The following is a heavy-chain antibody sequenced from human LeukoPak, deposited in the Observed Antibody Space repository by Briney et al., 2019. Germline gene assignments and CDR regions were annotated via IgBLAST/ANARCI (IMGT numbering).Heavy chain of an antibody. CDR3: AKESGRGTFDL. J-gene: IGHJ3*01. Sequence: SETLSLTCDVSGAFISATNWWTWVRLPPGKGLEWIGEVSHSETTNYSPSLKGRVRLSVDRATNQFSLRLTSVTAADTAVYYCAKESGRGTFDLWGQGTMVTVSS. D-gene: IGHD3-10*01. CDR2: VSHSETT. V-gene: IGHV4-4*02. CDR1: GAFISATNW.